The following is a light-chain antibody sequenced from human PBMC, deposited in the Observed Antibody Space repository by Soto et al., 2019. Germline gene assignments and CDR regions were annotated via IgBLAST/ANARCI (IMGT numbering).Light chain of an antibody. V-gene: IGLV2-14*01. CDR1: SSDLGSTIY. CDR3: SSFTTTSTLIV. J-gene: IGLJ1*01. CDR2: EVT. Sequence: HSALTQPASVSGSPGQSITISCTGTSSDLGSTIYVSWYQQKPGKAPKLMIYEVTYRPSGVSYRFSGSKSGNTASLTISGLQADDEADYYCSSFTTTSTLIVFGTGTKVTVL.